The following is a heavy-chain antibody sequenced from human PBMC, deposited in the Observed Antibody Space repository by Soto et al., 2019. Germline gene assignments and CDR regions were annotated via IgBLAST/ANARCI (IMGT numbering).Heavy chain of an antibody. J-gene: IGHJ5*02. D-gene: IGHD6-13*01. CDR3: ARHQSHSSSYVDP. V-gene: IGHV4-39*01. Sequence: QLQLQESGPGLVKPSETLSLTCTVSGGSISSSSYYWGWIRQPPGKGLEWIGSIYYSGSTYYNPSPTSRVTISVDTSKNLFSLKLRSVTAADTAVYYCARHQSHSSSYVDPWGQGTLVTVSS. CDR2: IYYSGST. CDR1: GGSISSSSYY.